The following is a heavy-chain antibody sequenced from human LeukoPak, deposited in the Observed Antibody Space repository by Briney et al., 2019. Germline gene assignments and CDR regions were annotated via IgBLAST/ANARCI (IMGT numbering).Heavy chain of an antibody. Sequence: ASVKVSCKASGYTFTGYYMHWVRQAPGQGLEWMGWVNPNSGGTKYAQKFQDRVTMTRDTPISTAYMELSRLRSDDTAVYYCARGSGYYDSSGYYNFDYWGQGTLVTVSS. CDR1: GYTFTGYY. D-gene: IGHD3-22*01. V-gene: IGHV1-2*02. CDR2: VNPNSGGT. CDR3: ARGSGYYDSSGYYNFDY. J-gene: IGHJ4*02.